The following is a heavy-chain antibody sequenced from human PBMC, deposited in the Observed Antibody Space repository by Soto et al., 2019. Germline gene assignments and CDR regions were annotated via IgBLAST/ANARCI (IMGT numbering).Heavy chain of an antibody. J-gene: IGHJ4*02. CDR2: IYYSGST. CDR1: GGSISSSSYY. V-gene: IGHV4-39*01. CDR3: ARREQWLVRPAYFDY. D-gene: IGHD6-19*01. Sequence: PSETLSLTCTVSGGSISSSSYYWGWIRQPPGKGLEWIGSIYYSGSTYYNPSLKSRVTISVDTSKNQFSLKLSSVTAADTAVYYCARREQWLVRPAYFDYWGQGTLVTVSS.